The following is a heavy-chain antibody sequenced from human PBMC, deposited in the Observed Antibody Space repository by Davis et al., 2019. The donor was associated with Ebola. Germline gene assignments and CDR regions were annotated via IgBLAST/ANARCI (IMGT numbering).Heavy chain of an antibody. D-gene: IGHD6-13*01. J-gene: IGHJ4*02. CDR3: ARGAETGIAAHIRLDY. CDR1: GFTFRNYW. V-gene: IGHV3-74*01. Sequence: GESLKISCAASGFTFRNYWMHWVRQAPGKGLVWVSRINSDGSSTSYADSVKGRFTISRDNAKNTLYLQMNSLRAEDTAVYYCARGAETGIAAHIRLDYWGQGTLVTVSS. CDR2: INSDGSST.